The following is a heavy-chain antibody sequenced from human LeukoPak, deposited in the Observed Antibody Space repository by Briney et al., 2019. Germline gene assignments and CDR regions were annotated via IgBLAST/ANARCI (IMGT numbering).Heavy chain of an antibody. CDR3: ARDMVYYGSGSY. D-gene: IGHD3-10*01. J-gene: IGHJ4*02. Sequence: GGSLRLSCVASGFTFSSYWMTWVRQAPGKGPEWVANIKQDGSEKYYVDSVKGRFTISRDNAKNSLYLQMNSLRAEDTAVYYCARDMVYYGSGSYWGQGTLVTVSS. V-gene: IGHV3-7*01. CDR2: IKQDGSEK. CDR1: GFTFSSYW.